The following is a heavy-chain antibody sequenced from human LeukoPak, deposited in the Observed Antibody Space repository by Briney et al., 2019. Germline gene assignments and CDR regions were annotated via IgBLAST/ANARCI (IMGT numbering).Heavy chain of an antibody. D-gene: IGHD6-6*01. Sequence: GGSLRLSCAASGFTFSSYSMNWVRQAPGKGLEWVSYISSSSSTIYYADSVKGRFTISRDNAKNSLYLQMNSLRAEDTAVYYCAREGSAYYFDYWGQGTLVTVSS. V-gene: IGHV3-48*01. CDR2: ISSSSSTI. J-gene: IGHJ4*02. CDR3: AREGSAYYFDY. CDR1: GFTFSSYS.